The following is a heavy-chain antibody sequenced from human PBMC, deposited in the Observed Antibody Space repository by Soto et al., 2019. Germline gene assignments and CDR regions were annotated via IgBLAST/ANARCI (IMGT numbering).Heavy chain of an antibody. V-gene: IGHV4-31*03. Sequence: QVQLQESGPGLVKPSQTLSLTCTVSGCSISSGGYYWSWIRQHPGKGLEWIGYIYYSGSTYYNPSLKSRVTISVDTSKNRFSLKLSSVTAADTAVYYCARVGRSTAAAGTHFDYWGQGTLVTVSS. CDR3: ARVGRSTAAAGTHFDY. J-gene: IGHJ4*02. CDR2: IYYSGST. D-gene: IGHD6-13*01. CDR1: GCSISSGGYY.